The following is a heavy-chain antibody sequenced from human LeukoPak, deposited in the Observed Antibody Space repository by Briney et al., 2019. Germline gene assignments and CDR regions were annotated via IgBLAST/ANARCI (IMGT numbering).Heavy chain of an antibody. CDR2: ISSSGSNI. CDR3: ARTGYCSGGSCYSGCCYFDY. D-gene: IGHD2-15*01. V-gene: IGHV3-48*03. Sequence: GGSLRLSCAASGFTFSTYEMNWVRQAPGKGLEWVSYISSSGSNIYYADSVKGRFTISRDNAKNSLYLQMNSLRAEDTAVYYCARTGYCSGGSCYSGCCYFDYWGQGTLVTVSS. J-gene: IGHJ4*02. CDR1: GFTFSTYE.